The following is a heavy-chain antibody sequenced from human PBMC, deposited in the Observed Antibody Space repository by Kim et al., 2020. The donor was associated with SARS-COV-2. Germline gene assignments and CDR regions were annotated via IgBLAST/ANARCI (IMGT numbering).Heavy chain of an antibody. V-gene: IGHV3-9*01. Sequence: GGSLRLSCAASGFTFDDYAMHWVRQAPGKGLEWVSGISWNSGSIGYADSVKGRFTISRDNAKNSLYLQMNSLRAEDTALYYCAKDLSLLWFGELYYWGQGTLVTVSS. D-gene: IGHD3-10*01. CDR1: GFTFDDYA. CDR2: ISWNSGSI. CDR3: AKDLSLLWFGELYY. J-gene: IGHJ4*02.